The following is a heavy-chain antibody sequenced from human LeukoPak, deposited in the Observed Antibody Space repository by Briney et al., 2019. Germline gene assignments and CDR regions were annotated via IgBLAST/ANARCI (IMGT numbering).Heavy chain of an antibody. J-gene: IGHJ5*02. CDR1: GGSINSGAGGHY. CDR2: IYPSGYS. D-gene: IGHD3-22*01. V-gene: IGHV4-61*02. Sequence: SQTLSLTCSVSGGSINSGAGGHYWTWIRQPAGKGLEWIGRIYPSGYSNYNPSLKSRVVMSVDASKNQFSLQQNSVTAADTAVYYCARGIVVINWFDLWGQGALVTVAS. CDR3: ARGIVVINWFDL.